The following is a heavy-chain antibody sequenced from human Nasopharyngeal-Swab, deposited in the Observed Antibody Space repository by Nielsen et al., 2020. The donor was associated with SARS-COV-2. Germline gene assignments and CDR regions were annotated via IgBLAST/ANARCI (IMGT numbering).Heavy chain of an antibody. CDR2: IYYGGTT. CDR3: ARAGRVGDAYTGLDV. J-gene: IGHJ6*02. Sequence: SETLSLTCTVSGGSISSSSSYCWVWIRQPPGKGLEWIGTIYYGGTTYYNPSLKSRIAMLVDTSNNQVSLKVSSVSAGDTAVYYCARAGRVGDAYTGLDVWGPGTTVTVSS. D-gene: IGHD5-24*01. CDR1: GGSISSSSSYC. V-gene: IGHV4-39*07.